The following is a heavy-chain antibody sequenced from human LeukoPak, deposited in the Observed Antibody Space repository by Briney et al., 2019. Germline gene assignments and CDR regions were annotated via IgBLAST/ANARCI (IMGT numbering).Heavy chain of an antibody. CDR3: ATGNYYDSRGYYTFGH. CDR1: GFTFSRYW. Sequence: GGSLRLSCAASGFTFSRYWMHWVRHAPGKGLVWVSRINGDGSTTSYADSVKGGFTISRDNAKNTLYLQMNSLRAEDTAVYYCATGNYYDSRGYYTFGHWGQGTLVTVSS. D-gene: IGHD3-22*01. CDR2: INGDGSTT. V-gene: IGHV3-74*01. J-gene: IGHJ1*01.